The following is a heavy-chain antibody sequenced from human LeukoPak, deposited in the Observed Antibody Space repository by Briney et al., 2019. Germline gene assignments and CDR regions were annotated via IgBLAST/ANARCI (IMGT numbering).Heavy chain of an antibody. J-gene: IGHJ4*02. V-gene: IGHV5-51*01. CDR1: GYAFPNYW. D-gene: IGHD5-18*01. Sequence: GESLRISCKGSGYAFPNYWIGWVRQMPGKGLEWMGIIYPDDSDTRYSPSYQGQVTISADKSISTAYLHWSSLKASDTAMCYCARQGGNSYQDKWGQGTLVTVSS. CDR2: IYPDDSDT. CDR3: ARQGGNSYQDK.